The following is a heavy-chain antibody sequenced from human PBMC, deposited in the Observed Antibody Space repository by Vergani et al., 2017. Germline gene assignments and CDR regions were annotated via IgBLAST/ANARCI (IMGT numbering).Heavy chain of an antibody. Sequence: EVQLVQSGAEVKKPGDSLKISCKGSGYSFTSYWIGWVRQMPGKGLCGMGIIYPVDSATRYSPTFKGQVTIAADKSISTAYLQWSSLKASDTAMYYCASDLSIVGARRHYYYYGMDVWGQGTTVTVSS. V-gene: IGHV5-51*01. CDR3: ASDLSIVGARRHYYYYGMDV. CDR1: GYSFTSYW. J-gene: IGHJ6*02. CDR2: IYPVDSAT. D-gene: IGHD1-26*01.